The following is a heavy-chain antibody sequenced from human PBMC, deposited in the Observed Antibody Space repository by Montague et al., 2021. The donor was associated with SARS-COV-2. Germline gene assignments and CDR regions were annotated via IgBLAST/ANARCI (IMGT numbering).Heavy chain of an antibody. CDR2: ISSSGSTI. CDR3: ARVKPSIAARNYFDY. CDR1: GFTFSSYE. J-gene: IGHJ4*02. Sequence: RLSWSASGFTFSSYEMNWVRQAPGKGLEWVSYISSSGSTIYYADSVKGRFTISRDNAKNSLYLQMNSLRAEDTAVYYCARVKPSIAARNYFDYWGQGTLVTVSS. V-gene: IGHV3-48*03. D-gene: IGHD6-6*01.